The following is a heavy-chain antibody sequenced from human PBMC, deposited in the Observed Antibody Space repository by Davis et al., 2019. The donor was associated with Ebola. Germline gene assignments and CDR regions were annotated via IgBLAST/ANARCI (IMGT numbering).Heavy chain of an antibody. CDR3: ARSRGIVVIPAADNWFDP. J-gene: IGHJ5*02. V-gene: IGHV1-2*02. CDR1: GYTFTGYY. Sequence: ASVKVSCKASGYTFTGYYMHWVRQAPGQGLEWMGWINPNSGGTNYAQKFQGRVTMTRDTSISTAYMELSRLRSDETAVYYCARSRGIVVIPAADNWFDPWGQGTLVTVSS. CDR2: INPNSGGT. D-gene: IGHD2-2*01.